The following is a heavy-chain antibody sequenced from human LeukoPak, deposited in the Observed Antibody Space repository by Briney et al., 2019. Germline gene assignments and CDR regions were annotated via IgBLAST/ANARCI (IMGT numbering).Heavy chain of an antibody. CDR2: IYYSGST. V-gene: IGHV4-59*01. Sequence: SETLSLTCTVSGGSISSYYWSWIRQPPGKGLEWIGYIYYSGSTNYNPSLKSRVTISVDTSKNQFSLKLSSVTAADTAVYYCARDRTGYCSSTSCYGVYGMDVWGQGATVTVSS. D-gene: IGHD2-2*03. J-gene: IGHJ6*02. CDR1: GGSISSYY. CDR3: ARDRTGYCSSTSCYGVYGMDV.